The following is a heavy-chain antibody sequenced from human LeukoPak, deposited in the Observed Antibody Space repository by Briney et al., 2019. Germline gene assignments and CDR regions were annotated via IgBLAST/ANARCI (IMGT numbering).Heavy chain of an antibody. CDR1: GGSISSSSYY. D-gene: IGHD6-19*01. Sequence: SETLSLTCTVSGGSISSSSYYWGWIRQPPGKGLEWIGSIYYSGSTYYNPSLKSRVTISVDTSKNQFSLKLSSVTAADTAVYYCARYGRWLVRSFDYWGQGTLVTVSS. CDR2: IYYSGST. V-gene: IGHV4-39*01. CDR3: ARYGRWLVRSFDY. J-gene: IGHJ4*02.